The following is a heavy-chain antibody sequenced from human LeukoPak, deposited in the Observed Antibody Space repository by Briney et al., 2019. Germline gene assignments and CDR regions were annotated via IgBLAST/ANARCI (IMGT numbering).Heavy chain of an antibody. Sequence: KPSETPSLTCTVSGYSISSGYYWGWIRQPPGKGLEWIGSIYHSGSTYYNPSLKSRVTISVDTSKNQFSLKLSSVTAADTAVYYCARDDLVVPAANPDDYWGQGTLVTVSS. CDR3: ARDDLVVPAANPDDY. CDR1: GYSISSGYY. D-gene: IGHD2-2*01. V-gene: IGHV4-38-2*02. J-gene: IGHJ4*02. CDR2: IYHSGST.